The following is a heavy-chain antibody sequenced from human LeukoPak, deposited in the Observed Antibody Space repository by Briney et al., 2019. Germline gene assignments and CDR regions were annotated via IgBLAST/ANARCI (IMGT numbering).Heavy chain of an antibody. D-gene: IGHD3-10*01. J-gene: IGHJ6*03. CDR1: GGTFSSYA. Sequence: ASVKVSCKASGGTFSSYAISWVRQALGQGLEWMGRIIPIFGTANYAQKFQGRVTITTDESTSTAYMELSSLRSEDTAVYYCAREVNYGSGSFPYYYYYMDVWGKGTTVTVSS. CDR3: AREVNYGSGSFPYYYYYMDV. V-gene: IGHV1-69*05. CDR2: IIPIFGTA.